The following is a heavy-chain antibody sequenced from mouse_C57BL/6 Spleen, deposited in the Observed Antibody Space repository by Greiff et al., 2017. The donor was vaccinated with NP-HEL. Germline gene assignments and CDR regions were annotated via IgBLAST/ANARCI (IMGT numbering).Heavy chain of an antibody. V-gene: IGHV14-2*01. CDR3: ARSFITTVVGLDY. CDR1: GFNIKDYY. J-gene: IGHJ2*01. D-gene: IGHD1-1*01. Sequence: EVKLQESGAELVKPGASVKLSCTASGFNIKDYYMHWVKQRTEQGLEWIGRIDPEDGETKYAPKFQGKATITADTSSNTAYLQLSSLTSEDTAVYYCARSFITTVVGLDYWGQGTTLTVSS. CDR2: IDPEDGET.